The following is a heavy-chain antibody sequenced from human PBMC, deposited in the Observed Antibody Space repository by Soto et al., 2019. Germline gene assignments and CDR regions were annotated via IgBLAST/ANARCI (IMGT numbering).Heavy chain of an antibody. J-gene: IGHJ3*02. CDR3: AIDLEPGYSSSWYGDAFDI. D-gene: IGHD6-13*01. CDR1: GYTFTGYY. V-gene: IGHV1-2*04. Sequence: ASVKVSCKASGYTFTGYYMHWVRQAPGQGLEWMGWINPNSGGTNYAQKFQGWVTMTRDTSISTAYMELSRLISDDTAVYFCAIDLEPGYSSSWYGDAFDIWGQGTMVTVSS. CDR2: INPNSGGT.